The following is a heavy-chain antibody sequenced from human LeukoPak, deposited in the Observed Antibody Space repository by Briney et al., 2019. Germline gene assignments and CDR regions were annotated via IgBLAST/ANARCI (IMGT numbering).Heavy chain of an antibody. CDR3: ARGRPHGNDY. CDR1: GFTFSSYW. Sequence: GGSLRRSCAASGFTFSSYWMNWVRQAPGKGLVWVSRIASDGSSSTYADSVKGRFSISRDNAKNTLYLQMNSLRVEDTAVYYCARGRPHGNDYWGQGTLVTASS. CDR2: IASDGSSS. J-gene: IGHJ4*02. D-gene: IGHD4-23*01. V-gene: IGHV3-74*01.